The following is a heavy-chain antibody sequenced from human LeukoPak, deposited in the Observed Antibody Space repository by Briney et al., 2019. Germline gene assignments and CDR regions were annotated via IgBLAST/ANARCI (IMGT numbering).Heavy chain of an antibody. D-gene: IGHD6-6*01. V-gene: IGHV1-18*01. J-gene: IGHJ5*02. Sequence: ASVKVSCKASGYTFTSYGISWVRQAPGQGLEWMGWTSGDNVNTYYAQKFLGRVIMTTDTSTTTAYMELRSLRPDDTAVYYCVRDWEWKAARNLFDPWGQGTRVTVSS. CDR3: VRDWEWKAARNLFDP. CDR1: GYTFTSYG. CDR2: TSGDNVNT.